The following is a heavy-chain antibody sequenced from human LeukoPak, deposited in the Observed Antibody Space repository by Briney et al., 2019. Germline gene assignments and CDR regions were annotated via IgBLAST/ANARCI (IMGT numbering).Heavy chain of an antibody. Sequence: GGSLRPSCAASGFTFSIYWMSWVRQAPGKGLEWVATIKGDGSERYYVDSVKGRFTVSRDNAKNSMYLQMNSLRAEDTAVYYCVRDGWNDDYWGQGTLVTVSS. CDR3: VRDGWNDDY. V-gene: IGHV3-7*01. CDR2: IKGDGSER. J-gene: IGHJ4*02. CDR1: GFTFSIYW. D-gene: IGHD1-1*01.